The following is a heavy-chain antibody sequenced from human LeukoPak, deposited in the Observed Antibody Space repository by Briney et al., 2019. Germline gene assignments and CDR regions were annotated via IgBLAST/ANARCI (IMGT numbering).Heavy chain of an antibody. Sequence: GGSLRLSCAASGFTFSSYWMHWVRQAPGKGLEWVSGISWNSGNLGYAHSVKGRFTISRDNAKNSLYLQMNSLRAEDTALYYCAKDLHYDSSAFDIWGQGTMVTVSS. CDR2: ISWNSGNL. D-gene: IGHD3-22*01. CDR1: GFTFSSYW. V-gene: IGHV3-9*01. CDR3: AKDLHYDSSAFDI. J-gene: IGHJ3*02.